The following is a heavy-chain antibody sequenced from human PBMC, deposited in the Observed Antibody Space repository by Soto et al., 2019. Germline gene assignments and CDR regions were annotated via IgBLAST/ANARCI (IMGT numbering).Heavy chain of an antibody. Sequence: SETLSLTCAVYGGSFSGYYWSWIRQPPGKGLEWIGEINHSGSTNYNPSLKSRVTISVDTSKNQFSLKLSSVTAADTAVYYCARVYCSSTSCYTPPFDYWGQGTLVTVSS. J-gene: IGHJ4*02. V-gene: IGHV4-34*01. CDR3: ARVYCSSTSCYTPPFDY. CDR2: INHSGST. CDR1: GGSFSGYY. D-gene: IGHD2-2*02.